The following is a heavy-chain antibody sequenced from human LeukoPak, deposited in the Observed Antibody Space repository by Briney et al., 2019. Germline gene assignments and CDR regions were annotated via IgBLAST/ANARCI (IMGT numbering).Heavy chain of an antibody. CDR2: IKQDGSEK. CDR3: ARIWVYRLVSY. Sequence: PGGSLRLSCAASGFTFSSYWMSWVHQAPGKGLDWVANIKQDGSEKYYVDSVKGRFTISRDNAKNSLYLQMNSLRAEDTAVYYCARIWVYRLVSYWGQGTVVTVSS. D-gene: IGHD3-9*01. V-gene: IGHV3-7*01. CDR1: GFTFSSYW. J-gene: IGHJ4*02.